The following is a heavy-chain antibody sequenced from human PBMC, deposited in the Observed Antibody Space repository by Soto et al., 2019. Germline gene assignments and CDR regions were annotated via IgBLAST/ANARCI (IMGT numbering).Heavy chain of an antibody. J-gene: IGHJ4*02. Sequence: EVQLLESGGGLVQPGGSLSLSCAGSGFALSGFAMNWVRQAPGKGLEWVSASSGTGINAYYAESVRGRFTVSRDNSRNTVFFQMNSLRVEDTAGYYWANVLGWGQGTLVTVSS. V-gene: IGHV3-23*01. CDR3: ANVLG. CDR2: SSGTGINA. CDR1: GFALSGFA.